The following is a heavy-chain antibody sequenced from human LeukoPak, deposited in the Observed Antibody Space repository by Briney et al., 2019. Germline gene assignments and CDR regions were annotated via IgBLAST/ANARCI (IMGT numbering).Heavy chain of an antibody. Sequence: ASVKVSCKASGYTFTSYDINWVRQATGQGLEWTGWMNPNSGNTGYAQKFQGRVTITRNTSISTAYMELSSLRSEDTAVYYCAKDRGDYYGSGSPIPNYYYYYGMDVWGQGTTVTVSS. J-gene: IGHJ6*02. CDR3: AKDRGDYYGSGSPIPNYYYYYGMDV. V-gene: IGHV1-8*03. D-gene: IGHD3-10*01. CDR1: GYTFTSYD. CDR2: MNPNSGNT.